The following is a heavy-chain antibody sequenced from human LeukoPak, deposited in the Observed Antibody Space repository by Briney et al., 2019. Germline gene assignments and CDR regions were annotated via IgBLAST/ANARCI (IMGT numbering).Heavy chain of an antibody. CDR2: INPNSGGT. V-gene: IGHV1-2*02. CDR1: GYTFTGYY. Sequence: ASVKVSCKASGYTFTGYYIHWVRQAPGQGLEWMGWINPNSGGTNYAQKFQGRVTMTRATSISTAYMELSMLTSDDTAVYYCARTIVGATNYYYCYDMDVWGKGTTVTISS. CDR3: ARTIVGATNYYYCYDMDV. D-gene: IGHD1-26*01. J-gene: IGHJ6*03.